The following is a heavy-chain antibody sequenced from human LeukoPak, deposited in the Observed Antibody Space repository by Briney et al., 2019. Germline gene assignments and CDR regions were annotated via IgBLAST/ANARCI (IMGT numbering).Heavy chain of an antibody. CDR1: GFSFSSYA. CDR3: ATSRVAVAGTAP. Sequence: GGSLRLSCAASGFSFSSYAMSGVRQAPGKGLEWVSGISGSGGSTHYADSVKGRFTISRDNSKNTLYLQMNSLRAEDTAVYYCATSRVAVAGTAPWGQGTLVTVSS. D-gene: IGHD6-19*01. V-gene: IGHV3-23*01. CDR2: ISGSGGST. J-gene: IGHJ4*01.